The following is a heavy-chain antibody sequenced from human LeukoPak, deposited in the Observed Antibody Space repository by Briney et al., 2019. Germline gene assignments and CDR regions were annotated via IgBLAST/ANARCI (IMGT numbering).Heavy chain of an antibody. CDR1: GGSFSGYY. D-gene: IGHD4-17*01. Sequence: SETLSLTCAVYGGSFSGYYWSWIRQPPGKGLEWIGEINHSGSTNYNPSLKSRVTISVDTSKNQFSLKLSSVTAADTAVYYCAKEKHYGDPATFDYWGQGTLVTVSS. V-gene: IGHV4-34*01. J-gene: IGHJ4*02. CDR3: AKEKHYGDPATFDY. CDR2: INHSGST.